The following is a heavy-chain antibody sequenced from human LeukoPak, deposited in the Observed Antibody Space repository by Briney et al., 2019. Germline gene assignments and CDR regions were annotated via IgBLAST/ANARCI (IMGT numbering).Heavy chain of an antibody. CDR3: ARGWYDYVWGSYRTDAFDI. CDR1: GGSFSGYY. Sequence: SETLSLTCAVYGGSFSGYYWSWIRQPPGKGLEWIGEINHSGSTNYNPSLKSRVTKSVDTSKNQFSLKLSSVTAADTAVYYCARGWYDYVWGSYRTDAFDIWGQGTMVTVSS. J-gene: IGHJ3*02. D-gene: IGHD3-16*02. V-gene: IGHV4-34*01. CDR2: INHSGST.